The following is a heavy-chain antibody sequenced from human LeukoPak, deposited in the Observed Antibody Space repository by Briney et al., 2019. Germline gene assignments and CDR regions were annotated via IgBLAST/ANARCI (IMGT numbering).Heavy chain of an antibody. D-gene: IGHD6-19*01. CDR2: ISYDGSNK. J-gene: IGHJ4*02. V-gene: IGHV3-30-3*01. Sequence: GRSLRLSCAASGFTFSSYAMHWVRQAPGKGLEWVAVISYDGSNKYYADSVKGRFTISRDNSKNTLYLQMNSLRAEDTALYYCAKDIGAVAGHGGFDYWGQGTLVTVSS. CDR3: AKDIGAVAGHGGFDY. CDR1: GFTFSSYA.